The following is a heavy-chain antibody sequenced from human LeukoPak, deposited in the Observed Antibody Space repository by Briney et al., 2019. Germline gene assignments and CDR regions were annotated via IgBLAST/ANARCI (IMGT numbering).Heavy chain of an antibody. D-gene: IGHD2-21*02. Sequence: GGSLRLSCAASGFSFSDDAMHWVRQAPGKGPEWVAVIFHDGRNKYYADSVQGRFTISRDNAKKSLYPQMNSLGAEDTAMYYCARDSGYCGGDCYSWDYWGQGTLVTVSS. J-gene: IGHJ4*02. CDR1: GFSFSDDA. CDR2: IFHDGRNK. CDR3: ARDSGYCGGDCYSWDY. V-gene: IGHV3-33*08.